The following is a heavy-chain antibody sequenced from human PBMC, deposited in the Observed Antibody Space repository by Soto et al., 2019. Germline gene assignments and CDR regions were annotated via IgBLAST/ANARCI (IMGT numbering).Heavy chain of an antibody. CDR1: GLTFRRHA. D-gene: IGHD3-3*01. V-gene: IGHV3-30*04. Sequence: QVHLVESGGGVVQSGRSLRLSCAASGLTFRRHAVHWIRQAPGKGLEWVAVVLSDGSAKYYLDSVKGRFTSSRDNSKNTALMQVNSRSSEVTAVYYCARSRSGALADPFDSWGQGNLVAVST. CDR2: VLSDGSAK. CDR3: ARSRSGALADPFDS. J-gene: IGHJ4*02.